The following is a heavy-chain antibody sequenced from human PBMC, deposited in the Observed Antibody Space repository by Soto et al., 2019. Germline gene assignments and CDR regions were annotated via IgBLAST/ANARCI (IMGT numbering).Heavy chain of an antibody. D-gene: IGHD2-21*02. CDR1: GGTFSSYA. Sequence: ASVKVSCKASGGTFSSYAISWVRQAPGQGLEWMGGIIPIFGTANYAQKFQGRVTITADESTSTAYMELSSLRSEDTAVYYCATENGGDTSYYYYGMDVWGQGTTVTVSS. J-gene: IGHJ6*02. V-gene: IGHV1-69*13. CDR2: IIPIFGTA. CDR3: ATENGGDTSYYYYGMDV.